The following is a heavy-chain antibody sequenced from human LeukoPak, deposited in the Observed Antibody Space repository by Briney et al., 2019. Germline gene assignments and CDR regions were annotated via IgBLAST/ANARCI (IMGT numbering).Heavy chain of an antibody. J-gene: IGHJ2*01. CDR3: ARGQEDDGDYLSYWYFDL. CDR1: GYTFTSYG. D-gene: IGHD4-17*01. Sequence: ASVKVSCKASGYTFTSYGISWVRQAPGQGLEWMGWISAYNGNTNYAQKLQGRVTMTTDTSTSTAYMELRSLRSDDTAVYYCARGQEDDGDYLSYWYFDLWGRGTLVTVSS. CDR2: ISAYNGNT. V-gene: IGHV1-18*04.